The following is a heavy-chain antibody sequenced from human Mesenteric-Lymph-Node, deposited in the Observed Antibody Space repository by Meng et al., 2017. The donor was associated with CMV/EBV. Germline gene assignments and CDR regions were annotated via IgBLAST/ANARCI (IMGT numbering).Heavy chain of an antibody. CDR1: GYTFTSYG. J-gene: IGHJ4*02. CDR3: ASDLVVLPTTQGFDY. D-gene: IGHD2-2*01. CDR2: ISAYNGNT. V-gene: IGHV1-18*01. Sequence: ASVKVSCKASGYTFTSYGISWVRQAPGQGLEWMGWISAYNGNTNYAQKLQGRVTMTTDTSTSTAYMELRSLRSDDTAVYYCASDLVVLPTTQGFDYWGQGTLVTVSS.